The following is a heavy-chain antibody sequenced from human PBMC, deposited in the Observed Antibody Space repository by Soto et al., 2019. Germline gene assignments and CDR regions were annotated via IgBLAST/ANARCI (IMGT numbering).Heavy chain of an antibody. V-gene: IGHV4-59*04. J-gene: IGHJ4*02. CDR3: ATHPPYGPLDH. D-gene: IGHD4-17*01. CDR2: IYYSENT. Sequence: SETLSLTCTVSGGSISSYYWSWIRQPPGKGLEWIGNIYYSENTYYNPSLKSRVTISVDTSKNQFSLRLTSVTAADTAVYYCATHPPYGPLDHWGQGTLVTV. CDR1: GGSISSYY.